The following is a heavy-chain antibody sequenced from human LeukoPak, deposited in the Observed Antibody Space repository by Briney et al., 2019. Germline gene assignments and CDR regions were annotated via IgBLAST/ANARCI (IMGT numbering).Heavy chain of an antibody. Sequence: TGGSLRLSCAASGFTFSSYGMHWVRQAPGKGLEWVAFIRYDGSNKYYADSVKGRFTTSRDNSKNTLYLQMNSLRAEDTAVYYCGRDGTAPGLYFDLWGQGTLVTVSS. CDR3: GRDGTAPGLYFDL. CDR2: IRYDGSNK. J-gene: IGHJ4*01. V-gene: IGHV3-30*02. CDR1: GFTFSSYG. D-gene: IGHD6-13*01.